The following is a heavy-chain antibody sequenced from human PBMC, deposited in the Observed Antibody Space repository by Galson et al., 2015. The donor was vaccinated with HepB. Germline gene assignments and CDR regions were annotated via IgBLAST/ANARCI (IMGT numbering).Heavy chain of an antibody. Sequence: SVKVSCKASGYTFTSYYMHWVRQAPGQGLEWMGIINPSGGSTSYAQKFQGRVTMTRDTSTSTVYMELNSLRSEDTAVYYCARDRGGTKNEVTTRFVEVEYYFDYWGQGTLVTVSS. D-gene: IGHD4-11*01. CDR3: ARDRGGTKNEVTTRFVEVEYYFDY. CDR2: INPSGGST. J-gene: IGHJ4*02. V-gene: IGHV1-46*01. CDR1: GYTFTSYY.